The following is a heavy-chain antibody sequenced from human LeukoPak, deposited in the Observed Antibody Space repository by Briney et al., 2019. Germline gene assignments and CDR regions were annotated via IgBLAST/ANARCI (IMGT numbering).Heavy chain of an antibody. J-gene: IGHJ4*02. CDR1: GFTFSSYA. CDR2: ISDSGTST. V-gene: IGHV3-23*01. D-gene: IGHD5-12*01. CDR3: ARHSHRGYSGYNPYHFDY. Sequence: PGGSLRLSCAASGFTFSSYAMSWVRQAPGKGLEWVSAISDSGTSTYYADSVKGRFTISRDSPKNTLYLQMNSLRAEDTAVYYCARHSHRGYSGYNPYHFDYWGQGALVTVSS.